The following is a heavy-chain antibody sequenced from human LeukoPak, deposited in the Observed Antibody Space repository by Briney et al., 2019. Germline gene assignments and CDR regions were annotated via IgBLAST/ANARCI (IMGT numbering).Heavy chain of an antibody. Sequence: ASVKVSCKASGYTFTSYGISWVRQAPGQGLEWMGWISAYNGNTNYAQKLQGRVTMTTDTSTSTAYMELRSLRSDDTAVYYCARGATYYYDSSGYYFDYWGQGTLATVSS. CDR2: ISAYNGNT. CDR1: GYTFTSYG. D-gene: IGHD3-22*01. CDR3: ARGATYYYDSSGYYFDY. J-gene: IGHJ4*02. V-gene: IGHV1-18*01.